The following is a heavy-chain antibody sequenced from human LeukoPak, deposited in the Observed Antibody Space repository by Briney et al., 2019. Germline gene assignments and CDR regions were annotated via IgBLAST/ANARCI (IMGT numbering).Heavy chain of an antibody. CDR1: GGSISSSRYY. CDR3: ARVAAAGPVDY. CDR2: IYYSGST. V-gene: IGHV4-39*01. D-gene: IGHD6-13*01. J-gene: IGHJ4*02. Sequence: PSETLSLTCTVSGGSISSSRYYWGWIRQPPGKGLEWIGSIYYSGSTYYNPSLKSRVTIPVDTSKNQFSLKLSSVTAADTAVYYCARVAAAGPVDYWGQGTLVTVSS.